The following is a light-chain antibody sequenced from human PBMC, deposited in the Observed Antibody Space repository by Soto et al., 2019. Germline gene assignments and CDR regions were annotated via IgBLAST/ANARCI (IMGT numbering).Light chain of an antibody. CDR2: GNN. Sequence: QPVLTQPPSVSGVPGQRITISCTGSRSNIGAGYDVHWYQQLPGTAPKLLIYGNNNRPSGVPDRFSGSKSGTSASLAITGLQAEDEADYYCQSYETSVTASRVFGTGTKLTVL. CDR1: RSNIGAGYD. J-gene: IGLJ1*01. CDR3: QSYETSVTASRV. V-gene: IGLV1-40*01.